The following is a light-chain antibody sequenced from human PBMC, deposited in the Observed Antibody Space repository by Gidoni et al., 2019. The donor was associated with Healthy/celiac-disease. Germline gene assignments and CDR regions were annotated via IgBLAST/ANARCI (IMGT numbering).Light chain of an antibody. CDR2: KAS. Sequence: DIQMTQSPSTLSASVGDRVTITCRASQSISSWLAWYQKNPGKAPTLLIYKASSLDSGVPSRFSGSGSGTEFTLTISSLQPYDFATYYCQQYNSFITFGPGTKVDIK. V-gene: IGKV1-5*03. CDR1: QSISSW. CDR3: QQYNSFIT. J-gene: IGKJ3*01.